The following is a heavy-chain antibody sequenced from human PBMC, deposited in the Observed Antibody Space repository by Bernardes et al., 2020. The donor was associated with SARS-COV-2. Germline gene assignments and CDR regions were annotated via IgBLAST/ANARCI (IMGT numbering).Heavy chain of an antibody. D-gene: IGHD3-3*01. J-gene: IGHJ5*02. V-gene: IGHV4-39*01. CDR2: IYYSGST. Sequence: SETLSLTCTVSGGSISSSSYYWGWIRPPPGKGLEWIGSIYYSGSTYYNPSLKSRVTISVDTSKNQFSLKLSSVTAADTAVYYCARLPSITIFGVVIGDGEPSLQRCVVVFIIIPINACKPLQGLPWG. CDR1: GGSISSSSYY. CDR3: ARLPSITIFGVVIGDGEPSLQRCVVVFIIIPINACKPLQGLP.